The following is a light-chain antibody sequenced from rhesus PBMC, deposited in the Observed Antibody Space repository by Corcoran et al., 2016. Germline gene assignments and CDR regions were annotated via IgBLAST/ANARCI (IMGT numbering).Light chain of an antibody. CDR3: QHSYGTPRT. CDR2: KAS. V-gene: IGKV1-74*01. J-gene: IGKJ1*01. Sequence: DIQMTQSPSSLSASVGDRVTITCRASENVNNYLHWYQQKPGKAPKLLIYKASTLQSGVPSRFSGSGAVTDFTLTIGSLQPEDFETYICQHSYGTPRTFSQGTKVEVK. CDR1: ENVNNY.